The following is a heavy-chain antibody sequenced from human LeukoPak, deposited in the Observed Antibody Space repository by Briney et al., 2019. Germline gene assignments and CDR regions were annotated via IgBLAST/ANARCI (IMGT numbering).Heavy chain of an antibody. CDR2: IKSKTDGGTT. V-gene: IGHV3-15*01. Sequence: GGSLRLSCAASGFTFSNAWMSWVPQAPGKGLEWVGRIKSKTDGGTTDYAAPVKGRFTISRDDSKNTLYLQMNSLKTEDTAVYYCTTDPVAAIGPFDYWGQGTLVTVSS. CDR3: TTDPVAAIGPFDY. J-gene: IGHJ4*02. CDR1: GFTFSNAW. D-gene: IGHD2-15*01.